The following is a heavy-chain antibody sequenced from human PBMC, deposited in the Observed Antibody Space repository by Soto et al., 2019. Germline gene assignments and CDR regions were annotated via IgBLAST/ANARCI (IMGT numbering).Heavy chain of an antibody. CDR2: ISQSGNT. CDR3: ARAPKVSGSSQTRPDF. Sequence: SETLSLTCSIYSGSFSGYYWSWIRQPPGKGLEWIGEISQSGNTNYSPSLKSRVSISIDTSKKQFSLNLASVSAADTAVYHCARAPKVSGSSQTRPDFWGQGTLVTVSS. J-gene: IGHJ4*02. CDR1: SGSFSGYY. D-gene: IGHD6-6*01. V-gene: IGHV4-34*01.